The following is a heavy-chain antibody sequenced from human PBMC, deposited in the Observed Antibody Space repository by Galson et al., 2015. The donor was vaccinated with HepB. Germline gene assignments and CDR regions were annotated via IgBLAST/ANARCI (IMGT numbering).Heavy chain of an antibody. CDR2: INHSGNT. Sequence: ETLSLTYVVSRGSLSGYFWSWIRQSPGEGLEWIGEINHSGNTNFHPSLKSRVTMSLDTYKTQFTLNLPPVTAADTAVYYCARGELTSTWAAPGYWGQGILVTVSP. D-gene: IGHD6-13*01. CDR1: RGSLSGYF. CDR3: ARGELTSTWAAPGY. J-gene: IGHJ4*02. V-gene: IGHV4-34*01.